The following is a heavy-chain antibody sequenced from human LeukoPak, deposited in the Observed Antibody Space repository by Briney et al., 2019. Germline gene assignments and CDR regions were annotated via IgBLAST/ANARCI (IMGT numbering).Heavy chain of an antibody. J-gene: IGHJ6*02. Sequence: GGSLRLSCAASGFIFDNFVMHWVRQAPGKGLEWVAVIWYDGSNKYYADSVKGRFTISRDNSKNTLYLQMNSLRAEDTAVYYCARESYYYDSSMDVWGQGTTVTVSS. CDR3: ARESYYYDSSMDV. D-gene: IGHD3-22*01. CDR2: IWYDGSNK. V-gene: IGHV3-33*08. CDR1: GFIFDNFV.